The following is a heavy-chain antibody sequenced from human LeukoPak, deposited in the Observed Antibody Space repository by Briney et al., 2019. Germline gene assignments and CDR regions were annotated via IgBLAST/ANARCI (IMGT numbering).Heavy chain of an antibody. CDR3: AKDLTAAPGNALDFDH. J-gene: IGHJ4*02. D-gene: IGHD6-13*01. CDR2: ISGSGGST. V-gene: IGHV3-23*01. Sequence: GGSLRLSCAASGFTFNDAWMSWVRQAPGKGLEWVSAISGSGGSTYYADSVKGRFTISRDNSKNTLYLQMRSLRAEDAAIYYCAKDLTAAPGNALDFDHWGQGALVPVSS. CDR1: GFTFNDAW.